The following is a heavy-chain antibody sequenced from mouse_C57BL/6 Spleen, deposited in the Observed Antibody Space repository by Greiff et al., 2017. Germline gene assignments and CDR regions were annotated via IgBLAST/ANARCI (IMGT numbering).Heavy chain of an antibody. CDR3: ARLGLWGGFYYFDY. CDR2: INPNNGGT. D-gene: IGHD1-1*02. J-gene: IGHJ2*01. CDR1: GYTFTDYN. V-gene: IGHV1-18*01. Sequence: EVQLHQSGPELVKPGASVKIPCKASGYTFTDYNMDWVKQSHGKSLEWIGDINPNNGGTIYNQKFKGKATLTVDKSSSTAYMELRSLTSEDTAVYYCARLGLWGGFYYFDYWGQGTTLTVSS.